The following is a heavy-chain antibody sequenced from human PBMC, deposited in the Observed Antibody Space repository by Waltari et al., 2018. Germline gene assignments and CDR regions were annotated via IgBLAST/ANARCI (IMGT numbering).Heavy chain of an antibody. V-gene: IGHV3-43D*03. CDR1: GFTFDDYA. CDR3: AKDIYDFWSGYTSGYYYYMDV. CDR2: ISWDGGST. J-gene: IGHJ6*03. D-gene: IGHD3-3*01. Sequence: EVQLVESGGVVVQPGGSLRLSCAASGFTFDDYAMHWVRQAPGKGLKWVSLISWDGGSTYYADSVKGRFTISRDNSKNSLYLQMNSLRAEDTALYYCAKDIYDFWSGYTSGYYYYMDVWGKGTTVTVSS.